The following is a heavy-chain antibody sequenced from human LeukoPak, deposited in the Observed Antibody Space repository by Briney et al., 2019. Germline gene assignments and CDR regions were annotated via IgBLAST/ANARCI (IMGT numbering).Heavy chain of an antibody. J-gene: IGHJ3*02. Sequence: GASVKVSCKVSGYTLTELSMHWVRQAPGQGLEWMGGIIPIFGTANYAQKFQGRVTITTDESTSTAYMELSSLRSEGTAVYYCARSYDFRRAFDIWGQGTMVTVSS. CDR3: ARSYDFRRAFDI. CDR1: GYTLTELS. V-gene: IGHV1-69*05. CDR2: IIPIFGTA. D-gene: IGHD3-3*01.